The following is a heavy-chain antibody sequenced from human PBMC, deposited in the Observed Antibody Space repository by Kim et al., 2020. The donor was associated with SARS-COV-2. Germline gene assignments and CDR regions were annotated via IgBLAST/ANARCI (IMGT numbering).Heavy chain of an antibody. CDR2: ISSSGSTI. J-gene: IGHJ4*02. V-gene: IGHV3-11*01. CDR1: GFTFSDYY. Sequence: GGSLRLSCAASGFTFSDYYMSWIRQAPGKGLEWVSYISSSGSTIYYADSVKGRFTISRDNAKNSLYLQMNSLRAEDTAVYYCARAPITYYYDSSGPNWDYWGQGTLVTVSS. D-gene: IGHD3-22*01. CDR3: ARAPITYYYDSSGPNWDY.